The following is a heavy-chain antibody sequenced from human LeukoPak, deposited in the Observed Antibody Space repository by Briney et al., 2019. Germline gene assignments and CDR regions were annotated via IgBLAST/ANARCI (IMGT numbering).Heavy chain of an antibody. V-gene: IGHV3-53*01. CDR1: GFTVSSNY. D-gene: IGHD5-24*01. Sequence: GGSLRLSCAASGFTVSSNYMNWVRKAPGKGLEWVSVIYGGGNIYYADSVKGRFTISRDNSKNTLYLQMNSLRAEDTAVYYCARGAGYNYPYYFDYWGQGTLVTVSS. CDR2: IYGGGNI. J-gene: IGHJ4*02. CDR3: ARGAGYNYPYYFDY.